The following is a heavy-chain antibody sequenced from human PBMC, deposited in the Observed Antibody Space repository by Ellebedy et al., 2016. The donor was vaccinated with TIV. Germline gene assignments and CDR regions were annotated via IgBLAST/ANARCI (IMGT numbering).Heavy chain of an antibody. D-gene: IGHD3-10*01. CDR1: GGSISSYY. CDR2: IYYSGST. V-gene: IGHV4-59*06. Sequence: MPSETLSLTCTVSGGSISSYYWSWIRQHPGKGLEWIGYIYYSGSTYYNPSLKSRVTISVDTSKNQFSLKLSSVTAADTAVYYCARVKDGSGSYHDYWGQGTLVTVSS. CDR3: ARVKDGSGSYHDY. J-gene: IGHJ4*02.